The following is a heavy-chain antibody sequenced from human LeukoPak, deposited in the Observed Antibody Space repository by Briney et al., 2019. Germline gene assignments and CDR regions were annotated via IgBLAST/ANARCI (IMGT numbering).Heavy chain of an antibody. CDR2: INHSGST. CDR1: GGSFSGYY. D-gene: IGHD2-21*02. J-gene: IGHJ5*02. V-gene: IGHV4-34*01. CDR3: ARSGGDKGFDP. Sequence: KPSETLSLTCAVYGGSFSGYYWSWIRQPPGKGLEWIGEINHSGSTNYNPSLKSRVTISVDRSKNQFSLKLSSVTAADTAVYYCARSGGDKGFDPWGQGTLVTVSS.